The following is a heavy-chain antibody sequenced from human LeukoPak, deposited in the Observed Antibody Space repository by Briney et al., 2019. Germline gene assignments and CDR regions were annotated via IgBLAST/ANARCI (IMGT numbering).Heavy chain of an antibody. V-gene: IGHV4-38-2*02. J-gene: IGHJ4*02. CDR1: GYSISSGYY. CDR2: IYHSGST. Sequence: KPSETLSLTCTVSGYSISSGYYWGWIRPPPGKGLEWLGSIYHSGSTYYNPSLKSRVTISVDTSKNQFSLKLSSVTAADTAVYYCAGNVDIVATITAPFDYWGQGTLVTVSS. CDR3: AGNVDIVATITAPFDY. D-gene: IGHD5-12*01.